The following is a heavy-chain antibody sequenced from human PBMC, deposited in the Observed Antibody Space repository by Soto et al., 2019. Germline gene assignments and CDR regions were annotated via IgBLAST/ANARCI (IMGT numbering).Heavy chain of an antibody. J-gene: IGHJ4*02. CDR1: GGSISSGGYY. D-gene: IGHD3-10*01. Sequence: QVQLQESGPGLVKPSQTLSLTCTVSGGSISSGGYYWSWIRQHPGTGLEWIGYIYYSGSTYYNPSLKSRVTISVDTSKNQFSLKLSSVTAADTAVYYCARSWFGELSPNYWGQGTLVTVSS. CDR3: ARSWFGELSPNY. V-gene: IGHV4-31*03. CDR2: IYYSGST.